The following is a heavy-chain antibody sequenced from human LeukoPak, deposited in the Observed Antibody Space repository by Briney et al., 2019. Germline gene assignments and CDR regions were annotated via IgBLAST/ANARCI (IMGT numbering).Heavy chain of an antibody. CDR2: ISGSGGST. CDR3: AKDLMGLQLKADYFDY. D-gene: IGHD1-1*01. V-gene: IGHV3-23*01. J-gene: IGHJ4*02. Sequence: GGSLRLSCAASGFTFSSYAMSWVRQAPGKGLEWVSAISGSGGSTYYADSVKGRFTISRDNSKNTLYLQMNSLRAEDTAVYYCAKDLMGLQLKADYFDYWGQGTLVTVSS. CDR1: GFTFSSYA.